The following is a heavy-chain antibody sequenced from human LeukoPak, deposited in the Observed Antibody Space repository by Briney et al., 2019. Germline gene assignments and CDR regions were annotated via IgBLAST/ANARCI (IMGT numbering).Heavy chain of an antibody. CDR2: VHLNGRT. Sequence: SETLSLTCDVSGGSISTTNWWTWVRQPPGGGLEWIGEVHLNGRTHYSPSLESRVTMSVDMSENHVSLQLTSVTAADTAVYYCAREGGFYRPLDYSGPGTLVIVST. CDR3: AREGGFYRPLDY. D-gene: IGHD2/OR15-2a*01. J-gene: IGHJ4*02. CDR1: GGSISTTNW. V-gene: IGHV4-4*02.